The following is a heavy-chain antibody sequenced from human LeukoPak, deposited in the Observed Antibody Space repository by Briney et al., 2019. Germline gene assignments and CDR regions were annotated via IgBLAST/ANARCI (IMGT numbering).Heavy chain of an antibody. CDR2: INTDGSTT. CDR3: TRVYCSGGSCYYFDY. Sequence: PGGSLRLSCAASGFTFSTYWMHWVRQAPGKGLVWVSRINTDGSTTGYADSVKGRFTISRDNAKNTLYLQMNSLRAEDTAVYYCTRVYCSGGSCYYFDYWGQGTLVTVSS. CDR1: GFTFSTYW. D-gene: IGHD2-15*01. V-gene: IGHV3-74*01. J-gene: IGHJ4*02.